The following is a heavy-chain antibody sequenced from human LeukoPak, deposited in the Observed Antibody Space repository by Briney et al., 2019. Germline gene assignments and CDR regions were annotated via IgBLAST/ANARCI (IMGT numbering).Heavy chain of an antibody. CDR1: GFTFSSYS. CDR2: ISSSSSYI. Sequence: GGSLRLSCAASGFTFSSYSMNWVRQAPGKGLEWVSSISSSSSYIYYADSVKGRFTISRDNSKNTLYLQMNSLRAEDTAVYYCARDGIVYYGSGSYADYYYYMDVWGKGTTVTVSS. CDR3: ARDGIVYYGSGSYADYYYYMDV. V-gene: IGHV3-21*01. D-gene: IGHD3-10*01. J-gene: IGHJ6*03.